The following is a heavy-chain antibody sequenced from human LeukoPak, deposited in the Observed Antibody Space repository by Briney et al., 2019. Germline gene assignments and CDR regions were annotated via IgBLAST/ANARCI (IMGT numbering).Heavy chain of an antibody. J-gene: IGHJ4*02. D-gene: IGHD3-10*01. CDR1: GDTIIPFL. CDR3: ARDVSKIRGVKAFDY. V-gene: IGHV1-69*13. CDR2: LTPILDTT. Sequence: GGSVTDSCKDSGDTIIPFLLSRVRPAPGEGRDWMGGLTPILDTTKYAQKFQGRVTIAADESTTSVYMELSGLTSEDTAVYYCARDVSKIRGVKAFDYWGQGSQVTVSS.